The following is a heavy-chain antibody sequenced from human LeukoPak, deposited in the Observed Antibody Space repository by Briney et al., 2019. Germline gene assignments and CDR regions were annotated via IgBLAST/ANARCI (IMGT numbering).Heavy chain of an antibody. CDR1: GFIVSSNY. CDR2: IYSGGST. CDR3: AREASDAFDI. Sequence: GGSLRLSCAASGFIVSSNYMSWVRQAPGKGLEWVSVIYSGGSTFYADSVKGRFTISRDNSKNTLFLQMNSLTAEDTAVYYCAREASDAFDIWGQGTMVTVSS. V-gene: IGHV3-53*01. J-gene: IGHJ3*02.